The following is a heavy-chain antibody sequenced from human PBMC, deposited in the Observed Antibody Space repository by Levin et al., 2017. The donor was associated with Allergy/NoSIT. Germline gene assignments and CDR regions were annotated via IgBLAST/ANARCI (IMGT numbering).Heavy chain of an antibody. V-gene: IGHV4-34*01. CDR3: ARVPSRRAASERYYYYGMDV. CDR2: INHSGST. D-gene: IGHD2-15*01. J-gene: IGHJ6*02. Sequence: SETLSLTCAVYGGSFSGYYWSWIRQPPGKGLEWIGEINHSGSTNYNPSLKSRVTISVDTSKNQFSLKLSSVTAADTAVYYCARVPSRRAASERYYYYGMDVWGQGTTVTVSS. CDR1: GGSFSGYY.